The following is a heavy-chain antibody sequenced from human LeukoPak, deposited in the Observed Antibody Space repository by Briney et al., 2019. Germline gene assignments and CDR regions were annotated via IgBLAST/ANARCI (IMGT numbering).Heavy chain of an antibody. CDR3: ARDEITIFGVVPLDY. CDR2: ISAYNGNT. Sequence: ASVKVSCKASGYTFTSYGISWVRQAPGQGLEWMGWISAYNGNTNYAQKLQGRVTMTTDTSTSTAYMELRSLRSDDTAVYYCARDEITIFGVVPLDYWGQGTLVTVSS. CDR1: GYTFTSYG. D-gene: IGHD3-3*01. V-gene: IGHV1-18*01. J-gene: IGHJ4*02.